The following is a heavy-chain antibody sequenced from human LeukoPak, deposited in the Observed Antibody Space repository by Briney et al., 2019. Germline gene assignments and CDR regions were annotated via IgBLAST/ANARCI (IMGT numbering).Heavy chain of an antibody. CDR2: ISYDGSNK. CDR1: GFTFSNYA. CDR3: ARKNGLDY. V-gene: IGHV3-30*04. Sequence: GGSLRLSCAASGFTFSNYALHWVRQAPGKGLEWVAVISYDGSNKFYADSVRGRFTISRDNSKNTLFLQMNSLRPEDTAVYYCARKNGLDYWGQGILVTVSS. J-gene: IGHJ4*02.